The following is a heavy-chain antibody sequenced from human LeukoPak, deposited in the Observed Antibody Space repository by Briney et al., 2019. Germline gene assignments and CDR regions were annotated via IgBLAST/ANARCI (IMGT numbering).Heavy chain of an antibody. CDR3: ARDRSGTYTFDY. D-gene: IGHD1-26*01. Sequence: PSETLSLTCAVYGGSFSSYCWSWIRQPAGKGLEWIGRIYTSGSTNYNPSLKSRVTISVDTSKNHFSLKLSSVTAADTAVYYCARDRSGTYTFDYWGQGTLVTVSS. V-gene: IGHV4-4*07. CDR1: GGSFSSYC. CDR2: IYTSGST. J-gene: IGHJ4*02.